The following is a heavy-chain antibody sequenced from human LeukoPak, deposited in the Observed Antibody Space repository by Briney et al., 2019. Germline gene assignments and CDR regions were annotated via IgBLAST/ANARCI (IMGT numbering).Heavy chain of an antibody. V-gene: IGHV1-46*01. CDR1: GYTFTSYY. CDR2: INPSGGST. J-gene: IGHJ4*02. Sequence: ASVKVSCKASGYTFTSYYMHWVRQAPGQGLEWMGIINPSGGSTTYSQQFQGRVTMTRDTSTSTVDMELSSLRSEDTAVYYCARGSQQWLVNYWGQGTLLTVSS. D-gene: IGHD6-19*01. CDR3: ARGSQQWLVNY.